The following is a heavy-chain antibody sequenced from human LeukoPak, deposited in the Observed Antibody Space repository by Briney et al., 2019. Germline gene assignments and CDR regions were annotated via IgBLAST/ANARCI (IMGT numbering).Heavy chain of an antibody. J-gene: IGHJ6*03. Sequence: AETLSLTCAVYGGSFSGYYWSRIRQHPGKGLEWIGEINHSGSTNYNPSLKSRVTISVDTSKNLFSLKLSSVTAADTAVYYCARGRRYCASYYYYYMDVWGKGTTVTVSS. V-gene: IGHV4-34*01. D-gene: IGHD2-21*02. CDR1: GGSFSGYY. CDR2: INHSGST. CDR3: ARGRRYCASYYYYYMDV.